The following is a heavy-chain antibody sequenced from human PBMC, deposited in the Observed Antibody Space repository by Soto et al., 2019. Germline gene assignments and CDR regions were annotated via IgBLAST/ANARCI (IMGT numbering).Heavy chain of an antibody. V-gene: IGHV4-38-2*01. CDR3: SRVGPWVAYYYSRSPYTFENWFDP. J-gene: IGHJ5*02. D-gene: IGHD3-10*01. Sequence: SDTLSLTVAVFGYAISGGDYWGWRRQPPGKGLEWIGSIYHGGSTYYNPPLNTRVPLPIDITNNHISLILNSVTAADTAVYYCSRVGPWVAYYYSRSPYTFENWFDPWGQGTLVTVSS. CDR1: GYAISGGDY. CDR2: IYHGGST.